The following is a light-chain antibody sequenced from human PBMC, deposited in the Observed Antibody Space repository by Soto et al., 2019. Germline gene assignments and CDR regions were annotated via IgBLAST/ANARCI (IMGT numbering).Light chain of an antibody. V-gene: IGKV3-20*01. Sequence: EIVLTQSPDTLSLSPGERVTLSCRASQSVRSNYLAWYQQNPGQAPRLLIYGASSRATGIPDRLSGSGSGTDFTLTISRLEPEDFSVYYCQQYGSSPLYSFGQGTKLEIK. CDR2: GAS. CDR1: QSVRSNY. CDR3: QQYGSSPLYS. J-gene: IGKJ2*03.